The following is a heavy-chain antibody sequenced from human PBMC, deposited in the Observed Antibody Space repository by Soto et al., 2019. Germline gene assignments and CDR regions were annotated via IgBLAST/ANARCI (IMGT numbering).Heavy chain of an antibody. CDR3: TPDTRWELPLDY. CDR1: GFTFSIAW. D-gene: IGHD1-26*01. V-gene: IGHV3-15*01. Sequence: EVQLVESGGGLVKPGGSLRLSCAASGFTFSIAWMSWVRQAPGKGLEWVGRIKSKTDGGTTDYAAPVKGRFAISRDDSKNTLYLQMNSLKTEDTAVYYCTPDTRWELPLDYWGQGTLVTVSS. CDR2: IKSKTDGGTT. J-gene: IGHJ4*02.